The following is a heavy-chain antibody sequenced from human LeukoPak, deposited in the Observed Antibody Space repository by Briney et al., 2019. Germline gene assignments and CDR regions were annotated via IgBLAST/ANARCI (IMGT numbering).Heavy chain of an antibody. CDR1: GGSISSYY. CDR2: IYYSGSN. D-gene: IGHD3-10*01. V-gene: IGHV4-59*08. CDR3: VSHVVYYGSWKNWFDP. J-gene: IGHJ5*02. Sequence: PSDTLSLTCTVSGGSISSYYWIWIRQPPGKGMEWIGYIYYSGSNNYNPSLKNGVTISVDTSNNQCSLKLSSVTAAHTAVYYCVSHVVYYGSWKNWFDPWGQGTLGTASS.